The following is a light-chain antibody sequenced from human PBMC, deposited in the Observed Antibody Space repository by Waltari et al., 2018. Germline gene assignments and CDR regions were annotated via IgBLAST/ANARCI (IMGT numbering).Light chain of an antibody. CDR2: DAS. J-gene: IGKJ1*01. Sequence: SCRASESVGRSLAWYQQRPGQAPRLLIYDASNRAPGIPDWFSGSGSGTEFSLTISRLEPEDFAVYYCQHYVRLPATFGQGTKVEIK. CDR3: QHYVRLPAT. V-gene: IGKV3-11*01. CDR1: ESVGRS.